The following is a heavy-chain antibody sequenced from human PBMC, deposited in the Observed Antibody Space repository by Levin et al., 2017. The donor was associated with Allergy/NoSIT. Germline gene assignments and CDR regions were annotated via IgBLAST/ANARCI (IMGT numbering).Heavy chain of an antibody. CDR1: GFTFSDYY. V-gene: IGHV3-11*01. Sequence: PGGSLRLSCVASGFTFSDYYMNWIRQAPGKGLECISYISWSGSNIYHADSVKGRFTISRDNAKNSLYLQMNSLRAEDTAIYYCARGESRGYSYGLDYWGQGTLVTVSS. CDR3: ARGESRGYSYGLDY. CDR2: ISWSGSNI. D-gene: IGHD5-18*01. J-gene: IGHJ4*02.